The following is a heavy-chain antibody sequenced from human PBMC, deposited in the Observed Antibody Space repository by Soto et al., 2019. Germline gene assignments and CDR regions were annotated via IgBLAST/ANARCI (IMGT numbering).Heavy chain of an antibody. CDR2: ISSGRHDI. Sequence: EDQLVESGGGLVKPGGSLRLSCAASGFSFDTYNMNWVRQAPGKGLEWVSSISSGRHDIFYADSVRGRFTISRDDAKKALLMQMNSLRADETAVYYCARDHLGIAAVEFDLWGQGTLVTVSS. V-gene: IGHV3-21*02. D-gene: IGHD6-25*01. CDR1: GFSFDTYN. CDR3: ARDHLGIAAVEFDL. J-gene: IGHJ4*02.